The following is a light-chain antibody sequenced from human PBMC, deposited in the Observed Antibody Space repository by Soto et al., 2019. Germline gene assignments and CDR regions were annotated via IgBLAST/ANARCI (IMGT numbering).Light chain of an antibody. CDR1: KLGDKY. CDR2: QDS. J-gene: IGLJ2*01. Sequence: SYELTQPPSVSVSPGQTASITCSGEKLGDKYARWYQQKPGQSPVLVIYQDSKRPSGIPERFSGSNSGNTATLTISGTQAMDEADYYCQAWDNSLVLGGGTKLTVL. CDR3: QAWDNSLV. V-gene: IGLV3-1*01.